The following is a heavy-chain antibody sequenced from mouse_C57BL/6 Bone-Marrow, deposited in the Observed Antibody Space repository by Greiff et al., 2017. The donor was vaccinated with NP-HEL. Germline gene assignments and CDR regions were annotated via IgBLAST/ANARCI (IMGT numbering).Heavy chain of an antibody. V-gene: IGHV7-1*01. CDR3: ARDDSTGTPFDY. CDR1: GFTFSDFY. CDR2: SRNKANDYTT. D-gene: IGHD4-1*01. J-gene: IGHJ2*01. Sequence: EVKLMESGGGLVQSGRSLRLSCATSGFTFSDFYMEWVRQAPGKGLEWIAASRNKANDYTTEYSASVKGRFIVSRDTSQSILYLQMKAVRAEDTAIYYCARDDSTGTPFDYWGQGTTLTVSS.